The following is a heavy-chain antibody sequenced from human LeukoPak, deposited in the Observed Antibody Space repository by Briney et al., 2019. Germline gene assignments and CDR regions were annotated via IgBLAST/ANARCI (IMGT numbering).Heavy chain of an antibody. D-gene: IGHD2-2*01. CDR1: GGSISSGSYY. CDR2: IYSSGST. V-gene: IGHV4-61*02. CDR3: ARSALVPGAITYFDF. Sequence: RSSETLSLTCTVSGGSISSGSYYWHWIRQPAGKGLEWFGLIYSSGSTNYSPSLKSRVTISVDRSKNQFSLKLSSVTAADTAVYYCARSALVPGAITYFDFWGQGTQVTVSP. J-gene: IGHJ4*02.